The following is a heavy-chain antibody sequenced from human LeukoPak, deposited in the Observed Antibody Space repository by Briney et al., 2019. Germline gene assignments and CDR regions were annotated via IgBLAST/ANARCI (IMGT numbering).Heavy chain of an antibody. Sequence: PGGSLRLSCAASGFTFSSYAMSWVRQAPGKGLEWVSAISGSGGSTYYADSVKGRFTISRDNSKNTLYPQMNSLRAEDTAVYYCAKGGLTTPRTYYYYMDVWGKGTTVTVSS. V-gene: IGHV3-23*01. CDR2: ISGSGGST. J-gene: IGHJ6*03. D-gene: IGHD2-15*01. CDR3: AKGGLTTPRTYYYYMDV. CDR1: GFTFSSYA.